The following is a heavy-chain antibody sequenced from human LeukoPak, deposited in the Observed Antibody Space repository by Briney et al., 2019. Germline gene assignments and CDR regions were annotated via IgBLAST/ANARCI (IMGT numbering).Heavy chain of an antibody. CDR1: GGTFSSYA. V-gene: IGHV1-69*04. D-gene: IGHD3-9*01. CDR2: IIPILGIA. J-gene: IGHJ4*02. Sequence: SVKLSCKASGGTFSSYAISWVRQAPGQGLEWMGRIIPILGIANYAQKFQGRVTITADKSTSTAYMELSSLRSEDTAVYYCARTYPNYDILTGGDYWGQGTLVTVSS. CDR3: ARTYPNYDILTGGDY.